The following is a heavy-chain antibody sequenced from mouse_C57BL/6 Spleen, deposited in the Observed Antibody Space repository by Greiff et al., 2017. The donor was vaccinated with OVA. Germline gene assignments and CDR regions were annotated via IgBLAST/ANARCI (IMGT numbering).Heavy chain of an antibody. CDR3: ARGITTVVATDY. V-gene: IGHV1-52*01. CDR1: GYTFTSYW. Sequence: QVQLQQPGAELVRPGSSVKLSCKASGYTFTSYWMHWVKQRPIQGLEWIGNIDPSDSDTHYNHKLQDKVTLTVDKSSSTAYMQLISLTSEDSAVYYCARGITTVVATDYWGQGTTLTVSS. D-gene: IGHD1-1*01. CDR2: IDPSDSDT. J-gene: IGHJ2*01.